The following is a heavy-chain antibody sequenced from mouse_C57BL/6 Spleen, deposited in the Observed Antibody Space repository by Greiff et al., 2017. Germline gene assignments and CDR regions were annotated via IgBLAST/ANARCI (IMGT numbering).Heavy chain of an antibody. CDR2: INPGSGGT. D-gene: IGHD2-4*01. CDR1: GYAFTNYL. J-gene: IGHJ1*03. V-gene: IGHV1-54*01. Sequence: VKLQESGAELVRPGTSVKVSCKASGYAFTNYLIEWVKQRPGQGLEWIGVINPGSGGTNYNEKFKGKATLTADKSSSTAYMQLSSLTSEDSAVYFCARSLYDYDRDWYFDVWGTGTTVTVSS. CDR3: ARSLYDYDRDWYFDV.